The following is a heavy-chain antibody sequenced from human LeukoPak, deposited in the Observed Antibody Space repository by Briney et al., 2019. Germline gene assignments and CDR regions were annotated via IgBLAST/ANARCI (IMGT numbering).Heavy chain of an antibody. CDR3: VTSTGQQFIPYDY. D-gene: IGHD6-13*01. J-gene: IGHJ4*02. V-gene: IGHV3-66*02. CDR2: IYGGDAA. CDR1: GINVSSNY. Sequence: GGSLRLSCAASGINVSSNYMTWIRQAPGKGLEGVSLIYGGDAAYYAESVRGRFMISRDNLKNTLFLQMNSLRVEDTAVYYCVTSTGQQFIPYDYWGQGTHVTVSS.